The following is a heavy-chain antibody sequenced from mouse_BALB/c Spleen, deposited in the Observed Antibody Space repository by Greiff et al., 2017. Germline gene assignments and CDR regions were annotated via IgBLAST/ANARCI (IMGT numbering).Heavy chain of an antibody. Sequence: EVQRVESGPGLVKPSQSLSLTCTVTGYSITSDYAWYWIRQFPGNKLEWMGYISYSGSTSYNPSLKSRISITRDTSKNQFFLQLNSVTTEDTATYCCARYYYGYYAMDYWGQGTSVTVSS. CDR2: ISYSGST. V-gene: IGHV3-2*02. CDR3: ARYYYGYYAMDY. CDR1: GYSITSDYA. D-gene: IGHD1-1*01. J-gene: IGHJ4*01.